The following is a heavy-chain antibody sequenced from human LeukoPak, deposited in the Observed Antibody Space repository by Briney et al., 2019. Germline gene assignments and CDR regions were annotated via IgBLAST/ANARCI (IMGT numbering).Heavy chain of an antibody. CDR1: GGSISSYY. CDR2: IYYSGST. CDR3: ARHGSAEYYDILTGYQNDAFDI. J-gene: IGHJ3*02. V-gene: IGHV4-59*08. D-gene: IGHD3-9*01. Sequence: PSETLSLTCTVSGGSISSYYWSWIRQPPGKGLEWIGYIYYSGSTNYNPSLKSRVTISVDTSKNQFSLKLSSVTAADTAVYYCARHGSAEYYDILTGYQNDAFDIWGQGTMVTVSS.